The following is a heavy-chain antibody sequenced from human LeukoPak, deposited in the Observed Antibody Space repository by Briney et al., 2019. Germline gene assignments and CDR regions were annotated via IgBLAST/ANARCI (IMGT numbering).Heavy chain of an antibody. CDR1: GFTFSSYS. CDR2: ISSSSSYI. J-gene: IGHJ6*02. CDR3: AREVIRGYSGYDFGAYYYYGMDV. D-gene: IGHD5-12*01. V-gene: IGHV3-21*01. Sequence: GGSLRLSCAASGFTFSSYSMNWVRQAPGKGLEWVSSISSSSSYIYYADSVKGRFTISRDNAKNSPYLQMNSLRAEDTAVYYCAREVIRGYSGYDFGAYYYYGMDVWGQGTTVTVSS.